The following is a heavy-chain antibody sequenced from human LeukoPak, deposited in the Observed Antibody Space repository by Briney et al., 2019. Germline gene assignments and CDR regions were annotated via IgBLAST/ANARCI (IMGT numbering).Heavy chain of an antibody. CDR2: ISWNSGSI. CDR3: AKDELGGPSIAVAGTPYYYYYGMDV. V-gene: IGHV3-9*01. CDR1: GFTFDDYA. J-gene: IGHJ6*02. D-gene: IGHD6-13*01. Sequence: PGGSLRLSCAASGFTFDDYAMHWVRHAPGKGLEWVSGISWNSGSIGYADSVKGRFTISRDNAKNSLYLQMNSLRAEDTALYYCAKDELGGPSIAVAGTPYYYYYGMDVWGQGTTVTVSS.